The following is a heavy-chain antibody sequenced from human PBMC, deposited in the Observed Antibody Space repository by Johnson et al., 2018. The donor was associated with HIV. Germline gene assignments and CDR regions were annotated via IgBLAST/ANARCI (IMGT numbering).Heavy chain of an antibody. V-gene: IGHV3-30*18. J-gene: IGHJ3*02. CDR1: GFTFDDYD. CDR2: ISYDGSNK. D-gene: IGHD6-13*01. CDR3: AKGGQQLADPFDI. Sequence: QVQLVESGGGVVRPGESLRLSCAASGFTFDDYDMKWVRQAPGKGLEWVAVISYDGSNKYYADYVRGRFTISRDNSKNTLYLEMSSLRVTDTAVYFCAKGGQQLADPFDIWGQGTLVTVSS.